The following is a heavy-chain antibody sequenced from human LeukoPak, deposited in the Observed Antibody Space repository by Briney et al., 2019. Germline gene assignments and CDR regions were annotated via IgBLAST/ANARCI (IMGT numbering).Heavy chain of an antibody. CDR1: GFTFSSYW. V-gene: IGHV3-7*01. Sequence: GGSLRLPCAASGFTFSSYWMSWVRQAPGKGLEWVANIKQDGSEKYYVDSVKGRFTISRDNAKNSLYLQMNSLRAEDTAVYYCARSGGDTVVVITPYYFDYWGQGTLVTVSS. CDR3: ARSGGDTVVVITPYYFDY. D-gene: IGHD3-22*01. J-gene: IGHJ4*02. CDR2: IKQDGSEK.